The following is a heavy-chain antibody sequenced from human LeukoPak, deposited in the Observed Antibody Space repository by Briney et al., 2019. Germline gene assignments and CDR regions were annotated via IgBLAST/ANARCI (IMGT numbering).Heavy chain of an antibody. CDR1: GGSISSYY. CDR3: ARGNGKKYYYDSSGYPYYFDY. V-gene: IGHV4-34*01. D-gene: IGHD3-22*01. J-gene: IGHJ4*02. CDR2: INHSGST. Sequence: SETLSLTCTVSGGSISSYYWSWIRQPPGKGLEWIGEINHSGSTNYNPSLKSRVTISVDTSKNQFSLKLSSVTATDTAVYYCARGNGKKYYYDSSGYPYYFDYWGQGTLVTVSS.